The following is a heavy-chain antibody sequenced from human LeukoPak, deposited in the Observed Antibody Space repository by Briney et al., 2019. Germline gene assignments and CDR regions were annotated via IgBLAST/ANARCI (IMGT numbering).Heavy chain of an antibody. V-gene: IGHV4-39*01. CDR2: MFYSGNT. CDR3: ARHVVGNYDLLSFDY. D-gene: IGHD2-21*01. Sequence: PSETLSLTCGVSGGSIISSSYYWGWIRQPPGKGLERIAGMFYSGNTYYNPSLKSRVTMSVDTTENQFSLKLSSVTAADTAVYYCARHVVGNYDLLSFDYWGQGSLVTVSS. J-gene: IGHJ4*02. CDR1: GGSIISSSYY.